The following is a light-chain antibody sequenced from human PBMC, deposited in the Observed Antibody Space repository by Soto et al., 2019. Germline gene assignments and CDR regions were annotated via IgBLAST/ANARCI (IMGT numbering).Light chain of an antibody. J-gene: IGKJ5*01. CDR1: QSVSSTY. V-gene: IGKV3-20*01. Sequence: EIVLTQSPGTLSLSPGDGATLSCRASQSVSSTYLAWYQQKPGQAPRLLIYGASNRATGIPDRFIGSGSGTDFTLTITRLEPEDFAVYYCQQYGGSMTFGKGTRLEIE. CDR3: QQYGGSMT. CDR2: GAS.